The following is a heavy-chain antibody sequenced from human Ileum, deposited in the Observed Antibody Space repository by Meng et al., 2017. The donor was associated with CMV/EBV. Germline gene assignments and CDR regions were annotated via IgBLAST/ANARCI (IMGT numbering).Heavy chain of an antibody. CDR1: GYTFTSYG. J-gene: IGHJ4*02. CDR3: ARVMAVAGTGYFDY. Sequence: ASVKVSCKASGYTFTSYGISWVRQAPGQGLEWMGWISAYNGNTNYAQKLQGRVTMTTDTSTSTAYTELRSLRSDDTAVYYCARVMAVAGTGYFDYWGQGTLVTVSS. CDR2: ISAYNGNT. D-gene: IGHD6-19*01. V-gene: IGHV1-18*01.